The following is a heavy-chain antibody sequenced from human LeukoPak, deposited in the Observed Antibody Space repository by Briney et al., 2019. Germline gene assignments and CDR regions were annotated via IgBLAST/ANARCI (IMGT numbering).Heavy chain of an antibody. Sequence: GGSLRLSCAASGFTFSSYSMNWVRQAPGKGLEWVSYISSSSSTIYYADSVKGRFTISRDNAKNSLYLQMNSLRAEDTAVYYCARVSFSSGWYGPGDYWGQGTLVTVSS. CDR1: GFTFSSYS. CDR3: ARVSFSSGWYGPGDY. V-gene: IGHV3-48*04. J-gene: IGHJ4*02. D-gene: IGHD6-19*01. CDR2: ISSSSSTI.